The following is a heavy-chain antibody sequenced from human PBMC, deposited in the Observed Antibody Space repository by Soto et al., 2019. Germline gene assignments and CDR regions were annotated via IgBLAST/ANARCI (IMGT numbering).Heavy chain of an antibody. Sequence: GGSLRLSCAASGFTFSTYPMSWVRQAPGKGLEWVSGISGSGISTYYTDSVKGRFTISRDNSKNTVFLQMNSLRDEDTAVYYCVKPPVITASHYYYDMDVWGQGTTVTVSS. CDR2: ISGSGIST. V-gene: IGHV3-23*01. D-gene: IGHD4-4*01. CDR3: VKPPVITASHYYYDMDV. CDR1: GFTFSTYP. J-gene: IGHJ6*02.